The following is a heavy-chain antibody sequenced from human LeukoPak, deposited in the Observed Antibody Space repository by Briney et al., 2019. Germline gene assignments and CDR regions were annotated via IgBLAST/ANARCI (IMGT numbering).Heavy chain of an antibody. D-gene: IGHD6-19*01. CDR2: IYYSGST. CDR1: GGSISSYY. V-gene: IGHV4-59*01. CDR3: AVSGYSSGWYPYYFDY. J-gene: IGHJ4*02. Sequence: SETLSLTCTVSGGSISSYYWSWIRQPPGKGLEWIGYIYYSGSTNYNPSLKSRVTISVDTSKNQFSLKLSSVTAADTAVYYCAVSGYSSGWYPYYFDYWGQGTLATVSS.